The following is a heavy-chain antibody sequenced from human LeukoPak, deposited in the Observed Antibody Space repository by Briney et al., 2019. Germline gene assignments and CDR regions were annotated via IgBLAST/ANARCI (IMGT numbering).Heavy chain of an antibody. CDR1: GFTLTRYC. Sequence: GRALRLPRAGSGFTLTRYCMHWGRQAPGKGLGGVGVILYDGSNKYYADSVKGRFTISRDNSKNTLYLQMNSLRAEDTAVYYCAKDRRKPSGSYFSFDYWGQGTLVTVSS. D-gene: IGHD1-26*01. CDR3: AKDRRKPSGSYFSFDY. V-gene: IGHV3-30*18. CDR2: ILYDGSNK. J-gene: IGHJ4*02.